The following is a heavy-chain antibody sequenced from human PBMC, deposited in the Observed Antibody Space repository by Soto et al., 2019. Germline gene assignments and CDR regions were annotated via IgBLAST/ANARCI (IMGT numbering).Heavy chain of an antibody. J-gene: IGHJ6*02. CDR1: GGTFSSYA. Sequence: QVQLVQSGAEVKKPGSSVKVSCKASGGTFSSYAISWVRQAPGQGLEWMGGIIPIFGTANYAQKFQGRVTITADESTSTAYMELSSLRSEDTAVYYCARIWELLPQYYYYGMDVWGQGTTVTVSS. V-gene: IGHV1-69*12. D-gene: IGHD1-26*01. CDR2: IIPIFGTA. CDR3: ARIWELLPQYYYYGMDV.